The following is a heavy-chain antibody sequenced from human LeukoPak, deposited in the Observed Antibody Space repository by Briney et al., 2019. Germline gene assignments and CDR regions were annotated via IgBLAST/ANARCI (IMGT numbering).Heavy chain of an antibody. Sequence: ASVKVSCKSTARISWVRQAPGQGLEWMGWIGTYGGATYYAHKFQGRINVTKDTSTTTVYMDMRTPRSDDTAVYYCARALWNFYDDSGSNRDFDSWGQGTLVIVSS. CDR1: TAR. CDR3: ARALWNFYDDSGSNRDFDS. V-gene: IGHV1-18*01. J-gene: IGHJ5*01. CDR2: IGTYGGAT. D-gene: IGHD3-22*01.